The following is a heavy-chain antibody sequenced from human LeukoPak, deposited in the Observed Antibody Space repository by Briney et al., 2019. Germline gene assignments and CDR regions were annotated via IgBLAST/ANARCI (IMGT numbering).Heavy chain of an antibody. J-gene: IGHJ4*02. D-gene: IGHD4-17*01. Sequence: GGSLRLSCTASGFTFGDYAMSWVRQAPGKGLEWVSFIRSKTYGGTTEYAASVKGRFTISRDDSKSIAYLQMNSLKTEDTAVYYCTRGFYGDHLLFDSWGQGTLVTVSS. CDR3: TRGFYGDHLLFDS. V-gene: IGHV3-49*04. CDR1: GFTFGDYA. CDR2: IRSKTYGGTT.